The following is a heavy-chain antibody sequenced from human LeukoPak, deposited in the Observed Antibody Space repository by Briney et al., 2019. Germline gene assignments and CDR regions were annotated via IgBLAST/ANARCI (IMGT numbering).Heavy chain of an antibody. CDR2: VFSRGTT. D-gene: IGHD1-26*01. J-gene: IGHJ5*02. V-gene: IGHV4-4*08. CDR3: ARSWAAKWELPAQFPS. Sequence: SETLSLTCTVSGASMNNYYWSWIRQSPEKGLEWLGFVFSRGTTNLNPSFKSRLIMSIDTSKNQFSLRLSSVTAADTAVYFCARSWAAKWELPAQFPSWGQGRLVSVSS. CDR1: GASMNNYY.